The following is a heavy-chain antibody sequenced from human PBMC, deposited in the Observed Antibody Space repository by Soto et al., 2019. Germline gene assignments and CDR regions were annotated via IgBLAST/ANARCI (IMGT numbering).Heavy chain of an antibody. CDR2: ISYDGSNK. CDR3: ARDRRGSHDAFDI. CDR1: GFTFSSYA. Sequence: QVQLVESGGGVVQPGRSLRLSCAASGFTFSSYAMHWVRQAPGKGLEWVAVISYDGSNKYYADSVKGRFTISRDNSKNTLSLQMNSLRAEDTAVYYCARDRRGSHDAFDIWGQGTMVTVSS. J-gene: IGHJ3*02. D-gene: IGHD1-26*01. V-gene: IGHV3-30-3*01.